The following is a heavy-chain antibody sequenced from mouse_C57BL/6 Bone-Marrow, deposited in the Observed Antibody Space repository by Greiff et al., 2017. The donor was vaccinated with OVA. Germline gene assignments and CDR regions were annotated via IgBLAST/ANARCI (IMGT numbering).Heavy chain of an antibody. V-gene: IGHV5-12*01. CDR2: ISNGGGST. Sequence: EVQLVESGGGLVQPGGSLKLSCAASGFTFSDYYMYWVRQTPEKRLEWVAYISNGGGSTYYPDTVKGRFTISRDNAKNTLYLQMSRLKSEDTAMYYCARRGLLPFDYWGQGTTLTVSS. J-gene: IGHJ2*01. CDR3: ARRGLLPFDY. D-gene: IGHD2-3*01. CDR1: GFTFSDYY.